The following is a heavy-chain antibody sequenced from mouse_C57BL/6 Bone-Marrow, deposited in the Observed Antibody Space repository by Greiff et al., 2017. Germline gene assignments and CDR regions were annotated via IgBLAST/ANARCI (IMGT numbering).Heavy chain of an antibody. CDR3: ARQGIYYDYDDTFDY. J-gene: IGHJ2*01. Sequence: EVQVVESGGDLVRPGGSLKLSCAASGFTFSSYGMSWVRQTPDKRLEWVATISSGGSYTYYPDSVKGRFTISRDNAKNTLYLQMSSLQSEDTAMYYCARQGIYYDYDDTFDYWGQGTTLTVSS. V-gene: IGHV5-6*01. D-gene: IGHD2-4*01. CDR1: GFTFSSYG. CDR2: ISSGGSYT.